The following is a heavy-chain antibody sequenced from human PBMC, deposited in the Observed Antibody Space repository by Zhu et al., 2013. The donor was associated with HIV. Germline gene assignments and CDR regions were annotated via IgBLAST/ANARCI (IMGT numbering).Heavy chain of an antibody. CDR3: TSISSHYYPHWAFDI. D-gene: IGHD1-26*01. Sequence: QVQLVQSGAEVKPPGSSVKVSCKASGGNFRNYSISWVRQAPGQGLEWMGGLIPIFDAPNYSQKFEGRVTITTDESTSAAYMELSGLRSEDTALYYCTSISSHYYPHWAFDIWGQGTMVTVSS. CDR2: LIPIFDAP. J-gene: IGHJ3*02. CDR1: GGNFRNYS. V-gene: IGHV1-69*01.